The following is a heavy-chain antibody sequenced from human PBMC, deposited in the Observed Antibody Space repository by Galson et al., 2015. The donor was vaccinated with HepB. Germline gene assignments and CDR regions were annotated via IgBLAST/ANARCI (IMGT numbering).Heavy chain of an antibody. Sequence: SVKVSCKASGGTFSSYAISWVRQAPGQGLEWMGGIIPIFGTANYAQKFQGRVTITADKSTSTAYMELSSLRSEDTAVYYCARGSGNTYSTALDYWGQGTLVTVSS. CDR3: ARGSGNTYSTALDY. J-gene: IGHJ4*02. V-gene: IGHV1-69*06. CDR1: GGTFSSYA. CDR2: IIPIFGTA. D-gene: IGHD6-13*01.